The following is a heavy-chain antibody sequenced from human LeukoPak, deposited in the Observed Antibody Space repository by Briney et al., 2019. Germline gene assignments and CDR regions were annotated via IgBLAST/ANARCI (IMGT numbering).Heavy chain of an antibody. CDR2: ISAYNGNT. D-gene: IGHD4-23*01. V-gene: IGHV1-18*01. J-gene: IGHJ3*02. CDR1: GYTFTSYG. CDR3: ASGVTATDHDAFDI. Sequence: ASVKVSCKASGYTFTSYGISWVRQAPGQRLEWMGWISAYNGNTNYAQKLQGRVTMTTDTSTSTAYMELRSLRSEDTAVYYCASGVTATDHDAFDIWGQGTMVTVSS.